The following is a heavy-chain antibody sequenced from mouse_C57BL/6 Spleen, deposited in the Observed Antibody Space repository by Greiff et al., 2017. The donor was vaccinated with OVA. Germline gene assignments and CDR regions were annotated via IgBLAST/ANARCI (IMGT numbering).Heavy chain of an antibody. J-gene: IGHJ3*01. V-gene: IGHV1-64*01. CDR2: IHPTSGST. CDR3: AREGKLTGKAWFAY. Sequence: QVQLQQPGAELVKPGASVKLSCKASGYTFTSYWMHWVKQRPGQGLEWIGMIHPTSGSTNYNEKFKSKATLTVDKSSSTAYMQLSSLTSEDSAVYYCAREGKLTGKAWFAYWGQGTLVTVSA. D-gene: IGHD4-1*01. CDR1: GYTFTSYW.